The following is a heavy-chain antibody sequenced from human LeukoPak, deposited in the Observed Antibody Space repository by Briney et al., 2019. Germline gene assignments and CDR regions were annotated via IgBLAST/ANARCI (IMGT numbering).Heavy chain of an antibody. J-gene: IGHJ6*03. V-gene: IGHV1-2*02. CDR1: GYTFTGYH. CDR3: AKEPYDSGNFRTDYYYMDV. CDR2: INPNSGGT. Sequence: ASVKVSCKASGYTFTGYHMHWVRQAPGQGLEWMGWINPNSGGTNYAQKFQGRVTMTRDTSISTAYMELSRLRSDGTAVYYCAKEPYDSGNFRTDYYYMDVWGRGTTVTISS. D-gene: IGHD3-10*01.